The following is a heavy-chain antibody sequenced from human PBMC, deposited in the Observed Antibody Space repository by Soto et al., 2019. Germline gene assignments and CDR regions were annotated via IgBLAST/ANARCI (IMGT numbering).Heavy chain of an antibody. CDR2: MNPNSGNT. J-gene: IGHJ6*03. Sequence: QVQLVQSGAEVKKPGASVKVSCKASGYTFTSYDINWLRLATGQGLEWMGWMNPNSGNTGYAQKFQGRVTMTRNTSISTSYMELSSVRSEDTAVYYCARGQDWLLFPHSYYYYMDVWGKGTTVTVSS. D-gene: IGHD3-9*01. CDR1: GYTFTSYD. CDR3: ARGQDWLLFPHSYYYYMDV. V-gene: IGHV1-8*01.